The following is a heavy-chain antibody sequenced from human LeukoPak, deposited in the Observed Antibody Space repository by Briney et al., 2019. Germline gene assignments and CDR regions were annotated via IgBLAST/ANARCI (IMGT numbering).Heavy chain of an antibody. CDR3: ARGPDSGSYYAWFDP. CDR1: GGSINNYY. CDR2: IYTRGST. V-gene: IGHV4-4*07. J-gene: IGHJ5*02. Sequence: SETLSLTCTVSGGSINNYYWSWIRQPAGKGLEWIGRIYTRGSTNYNPSLKSRVTMSVDTSKNQFSLRLSSVTAADTAVYYCARGPDSGSYYAWFDPWGQGTLVTVSS. D-gene: IGHD1-26*01.